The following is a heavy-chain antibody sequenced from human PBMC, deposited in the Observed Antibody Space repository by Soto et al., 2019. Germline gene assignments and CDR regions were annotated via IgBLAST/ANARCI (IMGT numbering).Heavy chain of an antibody. V-gene: IGHV1-3*05. CDR2: INAGNGNT. Sequence: QVQLVQSGAEEKKPGASVKVSCKASGYTFTGYAIHWVRQAPGQRLEWMGWINAGNGNTKYSQKFQGRVTINRDTAASTVYMELRSLRSEDTAVYYCARAVAVAADFDYWGHGTLVTVSS. D-gene: IGHD6-19*01. CDR3: ARAVAVAADFDY. J-gene: IGHJ4*01. CDR1: GYTFTGYA.